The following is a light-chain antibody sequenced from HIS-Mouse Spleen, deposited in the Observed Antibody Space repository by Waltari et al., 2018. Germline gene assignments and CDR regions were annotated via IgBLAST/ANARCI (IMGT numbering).Light chain of an antibody. J-gene: IGLJ1*01. CDR1: RSGVGSHNR. CDR3: SSYTSSSTV. V-gene: IGLV2-18*02. Sequence: QSALTQPPSVSGAPGPSVTISCTGTRSGVGSHNRSPWYQQPTGTAPKLIIYEVSKRPPGVPDRFSGSKSGNTASLTISGLQAEDEADYYCSSYTSSSTVFGTGTKVTVL. CDR2: EVS.